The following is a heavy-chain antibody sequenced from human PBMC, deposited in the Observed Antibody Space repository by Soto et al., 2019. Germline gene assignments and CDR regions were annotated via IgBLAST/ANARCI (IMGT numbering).Heavy chain of an antibody. D-gene: IGHD3-10*01. Sequence: QVQLVQSGAEVKKPGASVKVSCKASGYTFTNYAMHWLRQAPGQRLEWMGWINAAIGNTKYSQKFQGSVTITRDTSTNTAYMELSSLRSEDTAVYYCARRNVYGSGSYSFDYWGQGTLVTVSS. CDR1: GYTFTNYA. CDR2: INAAIGNT. J-gene: IGHJ4*02. CDR3: ARRNVYGSGSYSFDY. V-gene: IGHV1-3*01.